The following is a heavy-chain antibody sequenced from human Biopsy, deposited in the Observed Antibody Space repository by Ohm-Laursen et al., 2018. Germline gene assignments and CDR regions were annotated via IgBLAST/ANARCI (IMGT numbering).Heavy chain of an antibody. CDR3: AKGAGSSRSQGFDY. CDR2: IYQDGSET. Sequence: SLRLSCAASGFIFSSYWMNWVRQAPGKGLEWVANIYQDGSETYYADSVKGRFTISRDSAKNPLYLQMNSLRTEDTALYYCAKGAGSSRSQGFDYWGQGILVTVSS. V-gene: IGHV3-7*03. D-gene: IGHD6-13*01. CDR1: GFIFSSYW. J-gene: IGHJ4*02.